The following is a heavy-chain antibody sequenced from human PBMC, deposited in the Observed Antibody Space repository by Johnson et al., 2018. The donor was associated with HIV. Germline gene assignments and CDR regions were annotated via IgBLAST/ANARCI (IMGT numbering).Heavy chain of an antibody. CDR1: GFTFSNAW. J-gene: IGHJ3*02. CDR2: IKSKTDGGTT. D-gene: IGHD3-22*01. Sequence: VQLVESGGGVVRPGGSLRLSCAASGFTFSNAWMSWVRQAPGKGLEWVGRIKSKTDGGTTDYAAPVTGRFTISRDDSNNTLYLQMNSLKTEDTAVYYCRSWGSSGYYAPFYHDAFDIWGQGTMVTVSA. V-gene: IGHV3-15*01. CDR3: RSWGSSGYYAPFYHDAFDI.